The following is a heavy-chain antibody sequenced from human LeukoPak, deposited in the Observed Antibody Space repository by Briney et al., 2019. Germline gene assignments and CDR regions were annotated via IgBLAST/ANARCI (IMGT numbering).Heavy chain of an antibody. CDR1: GFPFSSYW. J-gene: IGHJ4*02. Sequence: GGSLRLSCAASGFPFSSYWMAWVRQAPGKGLEWVASIKQDGGETFYVDSVKGRFTISRDNAKNSLYLQMNSLRAEDTAVYYCGLGIYLDYWGQGTLVTVSS. CDR3: GLGIYLDY. V-gene: IGHV3-7*01. D-gene: IGHD7-27*01. CDR2: IKQDGGET.